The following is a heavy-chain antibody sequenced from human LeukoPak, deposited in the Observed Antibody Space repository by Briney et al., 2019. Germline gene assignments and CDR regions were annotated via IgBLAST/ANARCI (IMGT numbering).Heavy chain of an antibody. Sequence: SETLSLTCAVYTLTFSSCYWNWIRQPLGKGLDWIGEINHSGSTNYKPSLKSRVTISVDTSKHQFSLKLSSVTAADTAVYYCARGTELYYMDVWGKGNTVTVSS. CDR1: TLTFSSCY. D-gene: IGHD1-26*01. J-gene: IGHJ6*03. CDR2: INHSGST. CDR3: ARGTELYYMDV. V-gene: IGHV4-34*01.